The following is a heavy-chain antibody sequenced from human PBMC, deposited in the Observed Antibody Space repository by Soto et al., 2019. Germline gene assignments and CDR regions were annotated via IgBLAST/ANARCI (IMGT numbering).Heavy chain of an antibody. Sequence: QVQLLESGGGVVQPGRSLRLSCAASGFTFNNYGMNWVRQAPGKGLEWVATISNDGSDKYYADSVKGRLTISRDNSKNTVYLQMNSLRAEETAVYYCAKDQGIAASHVIYWGQGTMVTVSS. CDR3: AKDQGIAASHVIY. J-gene: IGHJ3*01. CDR1: GFTFNNYG. V-gene: IGHV3-30*18. CDR2: ISNDGSDK. D-gene: IGHD6-13*01.